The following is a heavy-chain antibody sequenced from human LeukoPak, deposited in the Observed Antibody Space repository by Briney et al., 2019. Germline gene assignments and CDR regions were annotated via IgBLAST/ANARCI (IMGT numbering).Heavy chain of an antibody. CDR1: GGSISSYY. CDR3: ARDDPLGAFDI. CDR2: IYYSGST. J-gene: IGHJ3*02. Sequence: SETLSLTCTASGGSISSYYWSWIRQPPGKGLEWIGYIYYSGSTNYNPSLKSRVTISVDTSKNQFSLKLSSVTAADTAVYYCARDDPLGAFDIWGQGTMVTVSS. D-gene: IGHD3-16*02. V-gene: IGHV4-59*01.